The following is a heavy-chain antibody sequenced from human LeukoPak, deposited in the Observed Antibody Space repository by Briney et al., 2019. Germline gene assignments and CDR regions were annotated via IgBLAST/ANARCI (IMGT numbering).Heavy chain of an antibody. J-gene: IGHJ3*02. V-gene: IGHV3-21*01. CDR2: ISSSSSYI. CDR1: GFTFSSYS. Sequence: PGGSLRLSCAASGFTFSSYSMNWVRQAPGKGLEWVSSISSSSSYIYYADSVKGRFTISRDNAKNSLYLQMNSLRAEDTAVYYCARAGYYYGSGSYYDNAFDIWGQGTMVTVSS. D-gene: IGHD3-10*01. CDR3: ARAGYYYGSGSYYDNAFDI.